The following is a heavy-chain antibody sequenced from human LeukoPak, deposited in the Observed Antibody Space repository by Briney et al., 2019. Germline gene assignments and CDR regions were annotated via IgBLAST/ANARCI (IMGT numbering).Heavy chain of an antibody. CDR1: GYTLTELS. V-gene: IGHV1-24*01. D-gene: IGHD1-26*01. J-gene: IGHJ6*02. Sequence: ASVKVSCKVSGYTLTELSMHWVRQAPGKGLEWMGWIDPKDGKTIYAQKFQGRVTMTEDTSTDTAYTELSSLRSEDTAVYYCATGSPRGGGATDYYYYYGMDVWGQGTTVTVSS. CDR2: IDPKDGKT. CDR3: ATGSPRGGGATDYYYYYGMDV.